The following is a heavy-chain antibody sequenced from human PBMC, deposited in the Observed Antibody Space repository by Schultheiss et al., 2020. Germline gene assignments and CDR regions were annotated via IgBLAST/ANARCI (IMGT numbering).Heavy chain of an antibody. CDR2: IYYSGST. Sequence: SETLSLTCTVSGGSISSGGYYWSWIRQHPGKGLEWIGYIYYSGSTNYNPSLKSRVTISVDTSKNQFSLKLSSVTAEDTAVYYCAKRGPATTTDAFDIWGQGTVVTV. J-gene: IGHJ3*02. V-gene: IGHV4-31*03. CDR1: GGSISSGGYY. CDR3: AKRGPATTTDAFDI. D-gene: IGHD1-26*01.